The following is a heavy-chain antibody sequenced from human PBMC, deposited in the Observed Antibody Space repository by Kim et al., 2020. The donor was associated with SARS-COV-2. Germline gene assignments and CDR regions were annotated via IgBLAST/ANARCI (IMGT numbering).Heavy chain of an antibody. D-gene: IGHD6-13*01. V-gene: IGHV1-2*06. Sequence: ASVKVSCNASGYTFTGYYIHWVRQAPGQQGLEWMGRINPNSDDTNYAQKFQGRVTMTRDTSISTAYMDLSRLRSDDTAVYYCAREVRAAAGTYFDNWGQGTLVTVSS. J-gene: IGHJ4*02. CDR2: INPNSDDT. CDR3: AREVRAAAGTYFDN. CDR1: GYTFTGYY.